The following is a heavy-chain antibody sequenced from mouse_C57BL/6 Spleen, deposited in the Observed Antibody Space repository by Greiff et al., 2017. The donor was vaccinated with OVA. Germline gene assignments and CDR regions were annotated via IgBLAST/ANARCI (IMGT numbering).Heavy chain of an antibody. J-gene: IGHJ4*01. CDR2: ISNLAYSI. Sequence: EVHLVESGGGLVQPGGSLKLSCAASGFTFSAYGMAWVRQAPRKGPEWVAFISNLAYSIYYADTVTGRFTISRENAKNTLYLEMSSLRSEDTAMYYCARHESNYAMDYWGQGTSVTVSS. CDR1: GFTFSAYG. D-gene: IGHD5-1*01. V-gene: IGHV5-15*01. CDR3: ARHESNYAMDY.